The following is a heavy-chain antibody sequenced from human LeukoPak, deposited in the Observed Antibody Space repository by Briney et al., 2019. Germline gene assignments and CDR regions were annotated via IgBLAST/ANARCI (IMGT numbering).Heavy chain of an antibody. V-gene: IGHV1-69*05. CDR3: AREYSSSPNNWFDP. J-gene: IGHJ5*02. Sequence: SVKVSCKASGGTFTSYAISWVRQAPGQGLEWMGGIIPIFGTANYAQKFQGRVTITTDESTSTAYMELSSLRSEDTAVYYCAREYSSSPNNWFDPWGQGTLVTVSS. D-gene: IGHD6-6*01. CDR1: GGTFTSYA. CDR2: IIPIFGTA.